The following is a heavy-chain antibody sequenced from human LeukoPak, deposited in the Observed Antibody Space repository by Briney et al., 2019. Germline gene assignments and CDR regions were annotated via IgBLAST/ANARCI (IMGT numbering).Heavy chain of an antibody. J-gene: IGHJ4*02. D-gene: IGHD3-10*01. V-gene: IGHV4-61*02. CDR3: ARQPWYYYGSAPDY. CDR2: IYTSGST. Sequence: SQTLSLTCTVSGGSISSGSYYWSWIRQPAGKGLEWIGRIYTSGSTNYNPSLKSRVTISVDTSKNQFSLKLSSVTAADTAVYHCARQPWYYYGSAPDYWGQGTLVTVSS. CDR1: GGSISSGSYY.